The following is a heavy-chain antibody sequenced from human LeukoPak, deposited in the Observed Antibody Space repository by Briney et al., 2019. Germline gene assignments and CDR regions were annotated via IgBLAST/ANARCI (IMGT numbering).Heavy chain of an antibody. V-gene: IGHV1-2*02. CDR2: INPNSGGT. CDR1: GYTFTGYY. CDR3: ARDPPYSSSSYFDY. D-gene: IGHD6-6*01. Sequence: GASVKVSCKASGYTFTGYYMHWVRQAPGQGPEWMGWINPNSGGTNYAQKFQGRVTTTRDTSISTAYMELSRLRSDDTAVYYCARDPPYSSSSYFDYWGQGTLVTVSS. J-gene: IGHJ4*02.